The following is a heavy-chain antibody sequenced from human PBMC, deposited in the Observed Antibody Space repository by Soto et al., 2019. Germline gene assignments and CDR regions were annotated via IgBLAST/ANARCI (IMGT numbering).Heavy chain of an antibody. CDR3: ARELIAVAGTRSVRYYYYGVDV. CDR1: GDSVSSNSAA. CDR2: TYYRSKWYN. V-gene: IGHV6-1*01. Sequence: SQTLSLTCAISGDSVSSNSAAWNWIRQSPSRGLEWLGRTYYRSKWYNDYAVSVKSRITINPDTSKNQFSLQLNSVTPEDTAVYYCARELIAVAGTRSVRYYYYGVDVWGQGTTVTVSS. D-gene: IGHD6-19*01. J-gene: IGHJ6*02.